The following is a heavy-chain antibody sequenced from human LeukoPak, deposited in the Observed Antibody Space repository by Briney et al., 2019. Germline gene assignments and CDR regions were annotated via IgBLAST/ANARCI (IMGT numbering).Heavy chain of an antibody. Sequence: GSLRLSCAASGFTFSSYAMSWVRQAPGKGLEWVSAISGSGGSTYYADSVKGRFTISRDNSKNTLYLQMNSLRAEDTAVYYCAKDGVNWGCVDYWGQGTLVTVSS. CDR3: AKDGVNWGCVDY. D-gene: IGHD7-27*01. V-gene: IGHV3-23*01. CDR1: GFTFSSYA. J-gene: IGHJ4*02. CDR2: ISGSGGST.